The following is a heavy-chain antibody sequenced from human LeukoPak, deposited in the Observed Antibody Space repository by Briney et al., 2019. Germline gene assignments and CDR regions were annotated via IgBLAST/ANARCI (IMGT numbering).Heavy chain of an antibody. CDR1: GFTFSSYS. V-gene: IGHV3-21*01. J-gene: IGHJ4*01. CDR3: AREEYYDFWSGYYTGPRGVDY. Sequence: PGGSLRLSCAASGFTFSSYSMNWVRQAPGKGLEWVSSISSSSSYIYYADSVKGRFTISRDNAKNSLYLQMNSLRAEDTAVYYCAREEYYDFWSGYYTGPRGVDYWGHGTLVTVSS. D-gene: IGHD3-3*01. CDR2: ISSSSSYI.